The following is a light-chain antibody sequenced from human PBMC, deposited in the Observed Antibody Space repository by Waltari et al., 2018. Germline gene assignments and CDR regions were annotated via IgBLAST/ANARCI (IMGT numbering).Light chain of an antibody. CDR1: QSVLYSSNNKNY. V-gene: IGKV4-1*01. Sequence: DIVMTQSPDSLAVSLGERATINCQSSQSVLYSSNNKNYLTWYQQKPGQPPKLLINWASVRESGVPDRFSGSGSGTDFTLTITSLQAEDVAVYYCQQYYTTPRTFGPGTKVEIK. CDR3: QQYYTTPRT. CDR2: WAS. J-gene: IGKJ3*01.